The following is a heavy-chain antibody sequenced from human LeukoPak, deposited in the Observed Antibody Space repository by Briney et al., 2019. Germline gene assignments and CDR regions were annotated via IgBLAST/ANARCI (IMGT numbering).Heavy chain of an antibody. Sequence: SETLSLTCAVHGGSFSGYYWSWIRQPPGKGLEWIGEINHSGSTNYNPSLKSRVTISVDTSKNQFSLKLSSVTAADTAVYYCARGRGSSSKGLGGYWGQGTLVTVSS. D-gene: IGHD6-6*01. CDR3: ARGRGSSSKGLGGY. CDR2: INHSGST. CDR1: GGSFSGYY. V-gene: IGHV4-34*01. J-gene: IGHJ4*02.